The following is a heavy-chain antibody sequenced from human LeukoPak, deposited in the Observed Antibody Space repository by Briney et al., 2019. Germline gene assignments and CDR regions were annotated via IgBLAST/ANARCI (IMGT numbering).Heavy chain of an antibody. J-gene: IGHJ4*02. CDR2: ISRSSSNT. V-gene: IGHV3-21*01. Sequence: GGSLRLSCAASGFSFSSYSMNWVRQAPGKGLEWVSSISRSSSNTYYADSLKGRFTISRDNAKNSLYLQMNSLRAEDTAVYYCARVLEAAASDFWGQGALVTVSS. D-gene: IGHD6-13*01. CDR3: ARVLEAAASDF. CDR1: GFSFSSYS.